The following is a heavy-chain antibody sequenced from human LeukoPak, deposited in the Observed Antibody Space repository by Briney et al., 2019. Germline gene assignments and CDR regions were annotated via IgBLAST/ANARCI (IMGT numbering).Heavy chain of an antibody. D-gene: IGHD3-10*01. V-gene: IGHV4-59*01. CDR2: IYYSGST. Sequence: SETLSLTCTVSGGSISSYYWSWIRQPPGKGLEWIGYIYYSGSTNYNPSLKSRVTISVDTSKNQFSLKLSSVTAADTAVYYCARGELLTFFNYWGQGTLVTVSS. J-gene: IGHJ4*02. CDR3: ARGELLTFFNY. CDR1: GGSISSYY.